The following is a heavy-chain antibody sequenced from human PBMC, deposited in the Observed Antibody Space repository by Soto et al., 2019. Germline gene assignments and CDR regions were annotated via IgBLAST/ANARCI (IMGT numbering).Heavy chain of an antibody. V-gene: IGHV6-1*01. Sequence: SQTLSLTCAISGDSVSSDSAGWNWIRQSPSRGLEWLGRTYYRSKWYNDYAVSVKSRITINPDTSKNQFSLQLNSVTPEDTAVYYCARARGYSNYFEYWGQGTLVTVSS. CDR2: TYYRSKWYN. CDR3: ARARGYSNYFEY. J-gene: IGHJ4*02. CDR1: GDSVSSDSAG. D-gene: IGHD4-4*01.